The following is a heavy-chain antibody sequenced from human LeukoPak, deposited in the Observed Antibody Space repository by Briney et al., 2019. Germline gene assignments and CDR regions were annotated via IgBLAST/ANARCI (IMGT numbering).Heavy chain of an antibody. Sequence: SETLSLTCTVSGGSISSYYWRWIRQPPGKGLEWIGYIYYSGSTNYNPSLKSRVTISVDTSKNQFSLKLSSVTAADTAVYYCARGYSSGWTYYYYGMDVWGQGTTVTVSS. CDR1: GGSISSYY. J-gene: IGHJ6*02. CDR3: ARGYSSGWTYYYYGMDV. D-gene: IGHD6-19*01. CDR2: IYYSGST. V-gene: IGHV4-59*01.